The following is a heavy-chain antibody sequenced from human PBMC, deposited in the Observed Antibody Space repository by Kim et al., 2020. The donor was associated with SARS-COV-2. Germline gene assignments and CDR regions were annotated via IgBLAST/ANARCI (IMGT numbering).Heavy chain of an antibody. D-gene: IGHD1-1*01. Sequence: GGSLRLSCAASGFTFSSSAMSWVRQASGKGLEWVCRISSNAYSYYTAYAASVIGSFTISRDDSQYTPYMHMSSVETEDTSVSYCAIVPGTTLAFWDAFD. CDR1: GFTFSSSA. CDR3: AIVPGTTLAFWDAFD. J-gene: IGHJ2*01. CDR2: ISSNAYSYYT. V-gene: IGHV3-73*01.